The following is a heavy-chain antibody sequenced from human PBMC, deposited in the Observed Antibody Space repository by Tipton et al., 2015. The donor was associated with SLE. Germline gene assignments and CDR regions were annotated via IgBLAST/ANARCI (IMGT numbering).Heavy chain of an antibody. V-gene: IGHV4-31*03. CDR2: IYYSGST. J-gene: IGHJ2*01. Sequence: TLSLTCTVSGGSISSDYWSWIRQHPGKGLEWIGYIYYSGSTFYNPSLNSRVTISVDTSKNQFSLKLTSVTAADTAVYYCARRDGGGYFDLWGRGSLVTVSS. D-gene: IGHD3-16*01. CDR3: ARRDGGGYFDL. CDR1: GGSISSDY.